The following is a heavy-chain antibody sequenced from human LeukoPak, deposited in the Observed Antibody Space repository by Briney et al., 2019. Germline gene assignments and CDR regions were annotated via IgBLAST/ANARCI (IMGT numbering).Heavy chain of an antibody. CDR2: ISGSGGST. D-gene: IGHD3-16*01. Sequence: GGSLRLSCAASGFTFSSYAMSWVRQAPGKGLEWVSAISGSGGSTYYADSVKGRFTIFRDNSKNTLYLQMNSLRAEDTAVYYCAKAPRGDLTFDYWGQGTLVTVSS. CDR3: AKAPRGDLTFDY. V-gene: IGHV3-23*01. J-gene: IGHJ4*02. CDR1: GFTFSSYA.